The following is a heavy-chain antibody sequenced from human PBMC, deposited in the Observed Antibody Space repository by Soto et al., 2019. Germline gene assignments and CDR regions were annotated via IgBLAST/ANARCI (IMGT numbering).Heavy chain of an antibody. V-gene: IGHV3-23*01. CDR1: GFTFSHYV. CDR3: AKVRASYLSASYFYYGLDV. CDR2: ISGSGSSV. Sequence: EVELLESGGGLVWPGGSLRLSCAASGFTFSHYVLSWVRQSPERGLEWVSSISGSGSSVYVADSVRGRFIMSRDLSTNTVALQMNSLRAEDTAVYYCAKVRASYLSASYFYYGLDVWGQGTTVTVSS. J-gene: IGHJ6*02. D-gene: IGHD3-10*01.